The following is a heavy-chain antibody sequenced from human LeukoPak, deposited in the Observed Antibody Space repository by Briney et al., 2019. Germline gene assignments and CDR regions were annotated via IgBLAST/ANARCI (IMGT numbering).Heavy chain of an antibody. CDR1: GFTFDDYA. D-gene: IGHD2-21*02. Sequence: GGSLRLSCAASGFTFDDYATHWVRQAPGKGLEWVSLISGDGGSTYYADSVKGRFTISRDNSKNSLYLQMNSLRTEDTALYYCAKFPHPHNCGGDCYSDAFDIWGQGAMVTVSS. V-gene: IGHV3-43*02. J-gene: IGHJ3*02. CDR2: ISGDGGST. CDR3: AKFPHPHNCGGDCYSDAFDI.